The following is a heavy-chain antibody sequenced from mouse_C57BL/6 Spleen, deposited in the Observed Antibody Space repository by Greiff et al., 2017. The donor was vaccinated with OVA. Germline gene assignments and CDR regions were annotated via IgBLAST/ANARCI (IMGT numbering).Heavy chain of an antibody. J-gene: IGHJ4*01. V-gene: IGHV10-1*01. CDR1: GFSFNTYA. D-gene: IGHD3-2*02. Sequence: EVHLVESGGGLVQPKGSLKLSCAASGFSFNTYAMNWVRQAPGKGLEWVARIRSKSNNYATYYADSVKDRFTISRDDSESMLYLQMNNLKTEDTAMYDGVREGAAQAFYYYAMDYWGQGTSVTVSS. CDR2: IRSKSNNYAT. CDR3: VREGAAQAFYYYAMDY.